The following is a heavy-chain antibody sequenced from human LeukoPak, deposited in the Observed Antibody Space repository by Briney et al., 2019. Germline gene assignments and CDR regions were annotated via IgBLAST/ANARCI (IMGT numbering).Heavy chain of an antibody. CDR3: AKIAGTYSPDY. CDR2: ISSSGTYT. J-gene: IGHJ4*02. Sequence: GGSLRLSCAASGFSFSDYYMTWIRQAPGKGLEWVSYISSSGTYTNYTDSVKGRFTISRDNAKNSLYLQMNSLSAEDTAVYYCAKIAGTYSPDYWGQGTLVTVSS. V-gene: IGHV3-11*06. D-gene: IGHD1-26*01. CDR1: GFSFSDYY.